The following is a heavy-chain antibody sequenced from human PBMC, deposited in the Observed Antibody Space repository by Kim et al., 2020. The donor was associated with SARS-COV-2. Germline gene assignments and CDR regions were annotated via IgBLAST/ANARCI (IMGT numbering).Heavy chain of an antibody. CDR1: GFTFSSYG. J-gene: IGHJ5*02. V-gene: IGHV3-30*18. Sequence: GGSLRLSCAASGFTFSSYGMHWVRQAPGKGLEWVAVISYDGSNKYYADSVKGRFTISRDNSKNTLYLQMNSLRAEDTAVYYCAKDRGRPFDWLLLTWWFDPWGQGTLVTVSS. CDR2: ISYDGSNK. CDR3: AKDRGRPFDWLLLTWWFDP. D-gene: IGHD3-9*01.